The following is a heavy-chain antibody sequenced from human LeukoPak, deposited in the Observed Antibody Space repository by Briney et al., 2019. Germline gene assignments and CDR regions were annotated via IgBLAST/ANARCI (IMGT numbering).Heavy chain of an antibody. CDR3: ARAPPYRNYRWGNWFDP. V-gene: IGHV4-39*07. CDR1: GASISGSNYH. J-gene: IGHJ5*02. CDR2: IYYSGSA. D-gene: IGHD4-11*01. Sequence: KPSETLSITCTVSGASISGSNYHWGWLRQAPGKGLEWIGSIYYSGSAFYNPSLKSRVTISLDTSKNQFSLKLSSVTAADTAVYYCARAPPYRNYRWGNWFDPWGQGTLVTVSS.